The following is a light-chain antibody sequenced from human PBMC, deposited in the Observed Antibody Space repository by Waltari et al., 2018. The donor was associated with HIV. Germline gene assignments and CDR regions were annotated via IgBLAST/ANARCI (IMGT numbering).Light chain of an antibody. CDR1: QTINNY. CDR3: QETYSPTRA. J-gene: IGKJ2*01. Sequence: DIQMTQSPSSLSASVGDRVTITCRASQTINNYLNWHQQKSGKAPELLIYAASSLQGGVPYRFSGSGSGTDFTLTISSLQPEDFATYYCQETYSPTRAFGQGTKLEIK. CDR2: AAS. V-gene: IGKV1-39*01.